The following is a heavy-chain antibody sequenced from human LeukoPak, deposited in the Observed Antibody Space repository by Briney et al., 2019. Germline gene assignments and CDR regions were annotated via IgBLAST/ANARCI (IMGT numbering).Heavy chain of an antibody. J-gene: IGHJ4*02. V-gene: IGHV3-48*02. CDR3: ARDLGYSTNGVCHTRFDY. Sequence: GGSLRLSCAASGFTFSSYSMNWVRQAPGKGLEWVSYISSSSSTIYYADSVKGRFTISRDNAKNSLYLQMNSLRDEDTAVYYCARDLGYSTNGVCHTRFDYWGQGTLVAVSS. D-gene: IGHD2-8*01. CDR2: ISSSSSTI. CDR1: GFTFSSYS.